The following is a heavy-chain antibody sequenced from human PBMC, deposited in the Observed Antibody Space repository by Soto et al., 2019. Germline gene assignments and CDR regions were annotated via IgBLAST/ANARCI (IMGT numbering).Heavy chain of an antibody. J-gene: IGHJ4*02. CDR1: GFTFSSYS. V-gene: IGHV3-21*01. CDR2: ISSSSSYI. CDR3: AREHIAAAGTIGY. Sequence: EVQLVESGGGLVKPGGSLRLSCAASGFTFSSYSMHWVRQAPGKGLEWVSSISSSSSYIYNADSVKGRFTISRDNHKKSLFLQMNSLRAEGTPVYYSAREHIAAAGTIGYWGQGTLVAVSS. D-gene: IGHD6-13*01.